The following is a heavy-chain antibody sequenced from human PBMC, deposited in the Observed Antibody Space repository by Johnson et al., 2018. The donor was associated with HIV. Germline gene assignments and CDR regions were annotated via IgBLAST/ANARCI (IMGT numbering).Heavy chain of an antibody. J-gene: IGHJ3*02. CDR1: GFTFSSYD. CDR3: AKDKDAFDI. Sequence: VQLVESGGGLVQPGGSLRLSCAASGFTFSSYDMHGVRQATGKGLEWVSGIGTAGDTYYPGSVKGRFTISRDNPKNTLYLQMKSLRAEDTAVYYCAKDKDAFDIWGQGTMVTVSS. V-gene: IGHV3-13*01. CDR2: IGTAGDT.